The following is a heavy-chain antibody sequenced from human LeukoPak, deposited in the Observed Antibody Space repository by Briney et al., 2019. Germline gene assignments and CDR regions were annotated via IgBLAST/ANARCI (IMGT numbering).Heavy chain of an antibody. CDR2: IKQDGSKK. CDR3: ARGGYSSSSGWFDP. Sequence: GGSLRLPCVASGFPFSSYWMTWVRQAPGKGLEWVANIKQDGSKKSYVDSVKGRFTISRDNAKNSLYLQMNSLRAEDTAVFYCARGGYSSSSGWFDPWGQGILVTVSS. CDR1: GFPFSSYW. D-gene: IGHD6-13*01. V-gene: IGHV3-7*01. J-gene: IGHJ5*02.